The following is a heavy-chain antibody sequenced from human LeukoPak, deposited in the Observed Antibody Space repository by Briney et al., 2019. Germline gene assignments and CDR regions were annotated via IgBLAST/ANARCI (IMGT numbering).Heavy chain of an antibody. Sequence: GESLKISCKGSGYSFTTYRISWVRQMPGKGLEWMGTIDPRDSYSNYSPPFQGHVTISADKSISTASLQWSSLKASDTAMYYCARHGGGFDYWGQGTLVTVSS. D-gene: IGHD3-10*01. CDR1: GYSFTTYR. V-gene: IGHV5-10-1*01. CDR2: IDPRDSYS. J-gene: IGHJ4*02. CDR3: ARHGGGFDY.